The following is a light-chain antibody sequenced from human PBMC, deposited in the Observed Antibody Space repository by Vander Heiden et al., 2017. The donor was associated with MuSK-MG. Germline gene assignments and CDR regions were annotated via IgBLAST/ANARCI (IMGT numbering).Light chain of an antibody. CDR1: QGVSNY. Sequence: DIQMTQSPSSLSASVGDRVTITCRASQGVSNYLAWYQQKPGKVPKVLIYTASTLQSGVPSRFSGSGSGTAFTLTISILHPEDVATYYCQQENSAPRTFGHGTTVDIK. J-gene: IGKJ3*01. V-gene: IGKV1-27*01. CDR3: QQENSAPRT. CDR2: TAS.